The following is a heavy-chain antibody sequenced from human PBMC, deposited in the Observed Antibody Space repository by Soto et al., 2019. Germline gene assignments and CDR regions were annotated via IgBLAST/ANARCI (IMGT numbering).Heavy chain of an antibody. V-gene: IGHV1-18*01. CDR1: SYSFSSSG. CDR2: IKPDNRNT. CDR3: ARGGDASTPLDS. J-gene: IGHJ4*02. D-gene: IGHD3-10*01. Sequence: QVHPVQSGVEVKKPGASVTVSCKPSSYSFSSSGVTWVRQAPGHGLEWVGWIKPDNRNTPYAPMVHGRVTMTTDTATVTASMELRSLTSDDTAVYYCARGGDASTPLDSWGQGTLVTVSS.